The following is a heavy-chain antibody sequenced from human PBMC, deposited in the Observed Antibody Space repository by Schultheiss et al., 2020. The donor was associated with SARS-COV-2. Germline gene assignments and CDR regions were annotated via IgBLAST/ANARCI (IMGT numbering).Heavy chain of an antibody. V-gene: IGHV3-48*04. Sequence: GGSLRLSCAASGFTFSSYWMSWVRQAPGKGLEWVSYISSSGSTIYYADSVKGRFTISRDNAKNSLYLQMNSLRAEDTAVYYCARVYCSGGSCYSIFRVYGMDVWGQGTTVTVSS. J-gene: IGHJ6*02. D-gene: IGHD2-15*01. CDR2: ISSSGSTI. CDR1: GFTFSSYW. CDR3: ARVYCSGGSCYSIFRVYGMDV.